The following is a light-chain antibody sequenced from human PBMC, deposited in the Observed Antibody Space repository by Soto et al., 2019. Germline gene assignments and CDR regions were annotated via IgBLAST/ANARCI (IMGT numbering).Light chain of an antibody. V-gene: IGKV3-15*01. J-gene: IGKJ1*01. CDR3: QQYNDWWT. Sequence: KVMTQSPVTLSVSQGERATLSCRASQSVRSNLAWYQQKPGQAPRLLIYGATTRATGIPARFSGSGSGTEFTLTISSLQSEDFAVYYCQQYNDWWTFGQGTKVDIK. CDR1: QSVRSN. CDR2: GAT.